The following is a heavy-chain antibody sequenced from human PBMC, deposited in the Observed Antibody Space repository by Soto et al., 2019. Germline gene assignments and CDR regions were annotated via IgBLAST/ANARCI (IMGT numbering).Heavy chain of an antibody. CDR2: IYSSGGT. CDR3: ARGGVCSSGSCPLRGSFDY. V-gene: IGHV3-53*01. Sequence: PGGSLRLSCAASGLIVSSNYMSWVRQAPGKGLEWVSIIYSSGGTYYADSVKGRFTISRDNSMNTLYLQMNSLRAEDTAVYYCARGGVCSSGSCPLRGSFDYWGQGTLVTSPQ. J-gene: IGHJ4*02. CDR1: GLIVSSNY. D-gene: IGHD2-15*01.